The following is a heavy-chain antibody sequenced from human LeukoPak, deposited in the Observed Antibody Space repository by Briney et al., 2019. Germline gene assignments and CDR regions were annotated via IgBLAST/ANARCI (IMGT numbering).Heavy chain of an antibody. CDR1: GGSISSSSYY. J-gene: IGHJ5*02. V-gene: IGHV4-39*07. CDR3: ARGGESRGGYSNYGVDP. D-gene: IGHD4-11*01. Sequence: SETLSLTCTVSGGSISSSSYYWGWIRQPPGKGLEWIGSIYYSGSTYYNPSLKSRVTISVDTSKNQFSLKLSSVTAADTAVYYCARGGESRGGYSNYGVDPWGQGTLVTVSS. CDR2: IYYSGST.